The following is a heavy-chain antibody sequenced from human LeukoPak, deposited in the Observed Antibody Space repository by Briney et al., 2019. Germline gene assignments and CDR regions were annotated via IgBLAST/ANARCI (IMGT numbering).Heavy chain of an antibody. CDR2: MNPNRGNT. Sequence: ASVKVSCKASGYTFTSYDINWVRQATGQGLEWMGWMNPNRGNTGYAQKFQGRVTMTRNTSISTAYMELSSLRSEDTAVYYCARAHPYCSSTSCYMAGGDYYYGMDVWGQGTTVTVSS. V-gene: IGHV1-8*01. D-gene: IGHD2-2*02. CDR1: GYTFTSYD. J-gene: IGHJ6*02. CDR3: ARAHPYCSSTSCYMAGGDYYYGMDV.